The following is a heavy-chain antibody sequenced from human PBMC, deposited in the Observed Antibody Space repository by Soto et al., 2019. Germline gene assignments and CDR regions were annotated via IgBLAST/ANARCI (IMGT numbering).Heavy chain of an antibody. CDR1: GGSISSVDHY. CDR3: ARDKSGDYDY. CDR2: IYYSGST. D-gene: IGHD4-17*01. V-gene: IGHV4-30-4*01. Sequence: QVQLQESGPGLVKPSQTLSLTCTVSGGSISSVDHYWSWIRQPPGRGLEWIGYIYYSGSTYYNPSLKSRVTRSVDSAKNQFALKLSSVTAADTAVYYCARDKSGDYDYWGQGTLVTVSS. J-gene: IGHJ4*02.